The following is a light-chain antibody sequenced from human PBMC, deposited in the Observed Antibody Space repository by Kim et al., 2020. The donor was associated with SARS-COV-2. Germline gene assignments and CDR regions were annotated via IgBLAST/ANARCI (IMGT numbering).Light chain of an antibody. CDR2: GAS. CDR1: QSVSSN. Sequence: EIVMTQSPATLSVSPRERATLSCRASQSVSSNLAWYQQKPGQASRLLIYGASTRATGIPARFSGSGSGTEFTLTISSLQSEDFAVYYCQQYNNWPPLTFGGGTKVNIK. CDR3: QQYNNWPPLT. J-gene: IGKJ4*01. V-gene: IGKV3-15*01.